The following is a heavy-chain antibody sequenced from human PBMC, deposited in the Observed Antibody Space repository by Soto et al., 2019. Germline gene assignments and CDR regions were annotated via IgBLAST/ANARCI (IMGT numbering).Heavy chain of an antibody. J-gene: IGHJ4*02. CDR3: ARRESSPHYRY. CDR1: GGSINSNNYY. D-gene: IGHD1-26*01. Sequence: QLQLQESGPGLVKPSETLSLTCTVSGGSINSNNYYWGWIRQPPGKGLEWIGTIYYSGSTYYNPSLKSRVTISVDTSKNQFSLKLSSVTAADTAVYYCARRESSPHYRYWGQGTLVTVSS. CDR2: IYYSGST. V-gene: IGHV4-39*01.